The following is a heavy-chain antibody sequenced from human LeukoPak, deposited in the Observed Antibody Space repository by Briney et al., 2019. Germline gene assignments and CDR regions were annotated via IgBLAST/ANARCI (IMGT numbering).Heavy chain of an antibody. J-gene: IGHJ4*02. CDR3: ARGLEWLSYFDY. D-gene: IGHD3-3*01. V-gene: IGHV4-30-4*08. CDR1: GGSISSGDYY. CDR2: IYYSGST. Sequence: SETLSPTCTVSGGSISSGDYYWSWIRQPPGKGLEWIGYIYYSGSTYYNPSLKSRVTISVDTSKNQFSLKLSSVTAADTAVYCCARGLEWLSYFDYWGQGTLVTVSS.